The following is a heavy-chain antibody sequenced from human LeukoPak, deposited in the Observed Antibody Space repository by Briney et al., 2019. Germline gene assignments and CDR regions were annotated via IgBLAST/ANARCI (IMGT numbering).Heavy chain of an antibody. V-gene: IGHV1-24*01. CDR3: ATSLHYYGSGSYYMGRVGYYYYGMDV. CDR1: GYTLTELS. Sequence: ASAKVSCKLSGYTLTELSMHWVRQAPGKGLEWRGGFDPEDGETIYAQKFQGRVTMTEDTSTDTAYMELSSLRSEDTAVYYCATSLHYYGSGSYYMGRVGYYYYGMDVWGQGTTVTVSS. D-gene: IGHD3-10*01. CDR2: FDPEDGET. J-gene: IGHJ6*02.